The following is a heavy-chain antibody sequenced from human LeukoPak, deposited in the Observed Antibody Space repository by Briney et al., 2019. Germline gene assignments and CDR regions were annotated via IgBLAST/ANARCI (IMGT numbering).Heavy chain of an antibody. CDR3: AKSFFDWLRYDAFDI. J-gene: IGHJ3*02. CDR1: GFTFSSYA. D-gene: IGHD3-9*01. V-gene: IGHV3-23*01. Sequence: PGGSLRLSCAASGFTFSSYAMSWVRQAPGKGLEWVSAISGSGGSTYYADSVKGRFTISRDNSKNTLYLQMNSLRAEDTAVHYCAKSFFDWLRYDAFDIWGQGTMVTVSS. CDR2: ISGSGGST.